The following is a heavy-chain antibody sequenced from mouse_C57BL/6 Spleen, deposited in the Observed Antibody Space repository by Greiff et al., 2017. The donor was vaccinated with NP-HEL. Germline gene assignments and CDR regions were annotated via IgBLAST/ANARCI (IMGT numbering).Heavy chain of an antibody. CDR2: IHPNSGST. J-gene: IGHJ2*01. Sequence: QVQLQQPGAELVKPGASVKLSCKASGYTFTSYWMHWVKQRPGQGLEWIGMIHPNSGSTNYNEKFKGKATLTVDKSSSTAYMQLRSLTSEDSAVYYCARYYYGAFDYWGQGTTLTVSS. D-gene: IGHD2-1*01. CDR1: GYTFTSYW. CDR3: ARYYYGAFDY. V-gene: IGHV1-64*01.